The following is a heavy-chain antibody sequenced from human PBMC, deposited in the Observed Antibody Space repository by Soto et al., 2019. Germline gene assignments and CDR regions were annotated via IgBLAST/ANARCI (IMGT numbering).Heavy chain of an antibody. CDR2: ISGSGGSK. V-gene: IGHV3-23*01. Sequence: GGSLRLSCAASGFTFSSYAMSWVRQAPGKGLEWVSAISGSGGSKYYADSVKGRFTISRDNSKKTLYLQMNSLRAEETAVYYCAKTDLRPPPGDIAANNDDAFDIWGQGTMVTVSS. D-gene: IGHD6-13*01. J-gene: IGHJ3*02. CDR1: GFTFSSYA. CDR3: AKTDLRPPPGDIAANNDDAFDI.